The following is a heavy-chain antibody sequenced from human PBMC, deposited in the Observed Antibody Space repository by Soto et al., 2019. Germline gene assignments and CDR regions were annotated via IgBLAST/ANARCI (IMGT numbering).Heavy chain of an antibody. CDR3: ASTSRHYDFWSGYLAHFYYYGMDV. CDR1: GDSISSYY. V-gene: IGHV4-59*12. CDR2: IYYSGST. J-gene: IGHJ6*02. Sequence: SETLSLTCTVSGDSISSYYWSWIRQPPGKGLEWIGYIYYSGSTNYNPSLKSRVTISVDTSKNQFSLKLSSVTAADTAVYYCASTSRHYDFWSGYLAHFYYYGMDVWGQGTTVTVSS. D-gene: IGHD3-3*01.